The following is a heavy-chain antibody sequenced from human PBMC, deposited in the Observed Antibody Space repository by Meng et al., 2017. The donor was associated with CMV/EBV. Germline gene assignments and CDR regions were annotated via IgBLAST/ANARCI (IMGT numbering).Heavy chain of an antibody. D-gene: IGHD2-21*02. CDR1: GFTFSSYG. V-gene: IGHV3-30*02. Sequence: GESLKISCAASGFTFSSYGMHWVRQAPGKGLEWVGIIRYDGSNKYYADSVKGRFTISRDNSKNTLYLQMNSMRAEDTAVNYCAKDDLRYYWGQGTLVTVSS. J-gene: IGHJ4*02. CDR3: AKDDLRYY. CDR2: IRYDGSNK.